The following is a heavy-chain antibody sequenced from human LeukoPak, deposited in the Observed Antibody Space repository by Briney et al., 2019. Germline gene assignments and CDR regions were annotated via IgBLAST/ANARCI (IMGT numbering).Heavy chain of an antibody. V-gene: IGHV4-38-2*01. D-gene: IGHD6-13*01. CDR3: ARAYFSSWYMNWFDP. CDR2: IYPSGST. Sequence: GSLRLSCAASGFTFSNAWMSWIRQPPGKGLEWIGSIYPSGSTYYYPSLKSRVTISLDTSKNQFSLKLSSVTAADTAVYYCARAYFSSWYMNWFDPWGQGTLVTVSS. CDR1: GFTFSNAW. J-gene: IGHJ5*02.